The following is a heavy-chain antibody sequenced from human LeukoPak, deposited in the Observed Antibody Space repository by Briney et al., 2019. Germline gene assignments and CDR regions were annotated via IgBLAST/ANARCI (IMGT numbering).Heavy chain of an antibody. Sequence: ETLSLTCTVSGGSISSYYWSWVRQAPGKGLEWVANIHPDGDEKYYVDSVKGRFTISRDNAKNSLYLQMNSLRAEDTAVYYCAREITAADWGQGTLVTVSS. J-gene: IGHJ4*02. V-gene: IGHV3-7*01. CDR3: AREITAAD. CDR1: GGSISSYY. D-gene: IGHD6-13*01. CDR2: IHPDGDEK.